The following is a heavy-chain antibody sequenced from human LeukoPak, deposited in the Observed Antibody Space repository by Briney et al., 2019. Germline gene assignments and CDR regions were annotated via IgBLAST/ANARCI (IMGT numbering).Heavy chain of an antibody. J-gene: IGHJ4*02. CDR1: GGTFSSYA. D-gene: IGHD3-3*01. V-gene: IGHV1-69*05. CDR2: IIPIFGTA. Sequence: ASVKVSCKASGGTFSSYAISWVRQAPGQGLEWMGGIIPIFGTANYAQKFQGRVTITTDESTSTAYMELSSLRSEDTAVYYCARGSTIFGVVILDYWGQGTLVTVSS. CDR3: ARGSTIFGVVILDY.